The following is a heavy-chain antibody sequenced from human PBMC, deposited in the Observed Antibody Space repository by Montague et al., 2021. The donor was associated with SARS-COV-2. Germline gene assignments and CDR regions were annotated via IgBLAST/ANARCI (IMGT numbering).Heavy chain of an antibody. J-gene: IGHJ4*02. CDR2: IYSGGST. CDR3: ARDAGGNFPTSFDY. Sequence: SRSISLAASGFTVSSNYMSWVRQAPGKGLEWVSVIYSGGSTYYADSVKGRCTISRDNSKNTLYLQMNSLRAEDTAVYYCARDAGGNFPTSFDYWGQGTLVTVSS. CDR1: GFTVSSNY. V-gene: IGHV3-53*01. D-gene: IGHD4-23*01.